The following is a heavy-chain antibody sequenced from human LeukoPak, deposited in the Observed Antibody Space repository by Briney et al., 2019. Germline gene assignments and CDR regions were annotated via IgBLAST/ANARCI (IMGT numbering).Heavy chain of an antibody. D-gene: IGHD4-17*01. Sequence: GTSLRLSCAASGFTFRNYGMHWVRQAPGKGLEWVAIIWYDGSRKYYLDSVKGRFTISRDDSKNMLYLQMSSLRAEDTAVYYCANEIRPNDYWGQGTQVTVSS. V-gene: IGHV3-33*06. CDR3: ANEIRPNDY. CDR2: IWYDGSRK. CDR1: GFTFRNYG. J-gene: IGHJ4*02.